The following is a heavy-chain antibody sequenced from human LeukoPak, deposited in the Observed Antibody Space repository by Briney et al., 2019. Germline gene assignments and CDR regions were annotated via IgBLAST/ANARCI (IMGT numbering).Heavy chain of an antibody. J-gene: IGHJ5*02. V-gene: IGHV1-69*05. D-gene: IGHD5-18*01. CDR3: ATGRVSDTTLVSWFDT. Sequence: SVKVSCKASGGTLSTHAVSWVRQAPGQGLEWMGGIILISPTANYAQKYQARVTITMDQYTTYMELSSLRSDATAVYYCATGRVSDTTLVSWFDTWGQGTLVTVSS. CDR2: IILISPTA. CDR1: GGTLSTHA.